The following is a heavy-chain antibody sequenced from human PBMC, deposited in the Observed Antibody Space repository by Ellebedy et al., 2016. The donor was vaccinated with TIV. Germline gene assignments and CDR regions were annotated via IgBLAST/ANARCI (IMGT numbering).Heavy chain of an antibody. V-gene: IGHV3-53*01. CDR2: MFSGGNR. J-gene: IGHJ4*02. CDR3: ARDQMDY. Sequence: GESLKISCAASEFIVSTNYMSSVRQAPGKGLEWVSIMFSGGNRYYADSVKGRFTISRDNSKNTLYLQMNSLRVEDTAVYYCARDQMDYWGQGTLVTVSS. CDR1: EFIVSTNY.